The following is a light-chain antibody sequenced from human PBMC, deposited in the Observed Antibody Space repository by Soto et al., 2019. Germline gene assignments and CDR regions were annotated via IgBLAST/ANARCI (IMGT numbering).Light chain of an antibody. J-gene: IGKJ1*01. CDR3: QQYPSYWT. CDR2: DAS. Sequence: DVQMALSPSTLSAYVGDRVTITCRASQNIRIRLAWFQQKPGKAPKLLIYDASSLESGVPQRFSGSGSGTEFTLTISSLQTDDFSTYYCQQYPSYWTFGQGTKVDI. CDR1: QNIRIR. V-gene: IGKV1-5*01.